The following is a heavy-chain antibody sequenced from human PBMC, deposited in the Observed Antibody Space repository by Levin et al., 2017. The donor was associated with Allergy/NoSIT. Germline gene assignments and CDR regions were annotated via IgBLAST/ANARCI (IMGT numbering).Heavy chain of an antibody. CDR3: AKVWGRGATTYWYFDL. CDR1: GFTFSSYA. J-gene: IGHJ2*01. V-gene: IGHV3-23*01. CDR2: ISGSGGST. Sequence: GESLKISCAASGFTFSSYAMSWVRQAPGKGLEWVSAISGSGGSTYYADSVKGRFTISRDNSKNTLYLQMNSLRAEDTAVYYCAKVWGRGATTYWYFDLWGRGTLVTVSS. D-gene: IGHD1-26*01.